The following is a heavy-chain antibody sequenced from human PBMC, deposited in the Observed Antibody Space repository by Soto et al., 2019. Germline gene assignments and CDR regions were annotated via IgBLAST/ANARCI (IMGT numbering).Heavy chain of an antibody. CDR2: IYTSGST. CDR3: AGDCSSTSCYEGVDY. D-gene: IGHD2-2*01. V-gene: IGHV4-4*07. Sequence: SETLSLTCTVSGGSISSYYWSWIRQPAGKGLEWIGCIYTSGSTNYNPSLKSRVTMSVDTSKNQFSLKLSSVTATDTAVYYCAGDCSSTSCYEGVDYWGQGTLVTVSS. CDR1: GGSISSYY. J-gene: IGHJ4*02.